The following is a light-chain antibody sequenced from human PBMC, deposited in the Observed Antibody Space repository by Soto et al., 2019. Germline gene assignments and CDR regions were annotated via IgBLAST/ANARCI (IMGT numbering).Light chain of an antibody. CDR2: EVS. V-gene: IGLV2-8*01. Sequence: QSVLTQPPSASGSPGQSVTISCTGTSSNVGGYNYVSGYQQHPGKAPKLIIYEVSKRPSGVPDRFSGSKSGNTASLTVSGLQAEDEADYYCSSYAGSNNLVVFGGGTKVTVL. J-gene: IGLJ2*01. CDR3: SSYAGSNNLVV. CDR1: SSNVGGYNY.